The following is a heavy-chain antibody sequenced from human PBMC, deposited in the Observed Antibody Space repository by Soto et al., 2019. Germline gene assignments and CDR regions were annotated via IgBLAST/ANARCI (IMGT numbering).Heavy chain of an antibody. CDR1: GGSMNSEHYH. CDR3: VREDDGGDRDYYGLDV. J-gene: IGHJ6*02. CDR2: IHYTGSI. Sequence: QVQLQESGPGLVRPSQTLSLTCTVSGGSMNSEHYHWTWIRQAPGKGLEWIGYIHYTGSIRYNPSLQSRINMSVDTSKNLFSLNLSSVTAADTAVYFCVREDDGGDRDYYGLDVWGQGTTVTVSS. V-gene: IGHV4-30-4*01. D-gene: IGHD2-21*02.